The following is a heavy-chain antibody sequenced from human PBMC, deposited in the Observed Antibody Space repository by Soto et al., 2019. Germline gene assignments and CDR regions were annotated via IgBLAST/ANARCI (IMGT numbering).Heavy chain of an antibody. Sequence: QLRLQESGSGVVETSESLSLTCTVFGASITYGGYSWSWIRQSPGRGLEWIGHITHLENTYFNPSFKSRLSMSIDRAKNPFSLKLTSMTAADNGSYFCVRGGGNDPFEYWGQGILVTVSS. J-gene: IGHJ4*02. CDR1: GASITYGGYS. V-gene: IGHV4-30-2*06. D-gene: IGHD5-12*01. CDR3: VRGGGNDPFEY. CDR2: ITHLENT.